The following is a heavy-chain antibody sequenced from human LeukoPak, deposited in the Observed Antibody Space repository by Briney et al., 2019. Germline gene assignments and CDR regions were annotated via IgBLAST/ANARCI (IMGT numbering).Heavy chain of an antibody. CDR2: ISSSGSTI. CDR1: GFTFSSFE. CDR3: ARGLGHDY. J-gene: IGHJ4*02. V-gene: IGHV3-48*03. D-gene: IGHD3-9*01. Sequence: TGGSLRLSCAASGFTFSSFEMNWVRQAPGKGLVGVSYISSSGSTIYYADSVKGRFTISRDNAKNSLYLQMNSLRAEDTALYYCARGLGHDYWGQGTLVTVSS.